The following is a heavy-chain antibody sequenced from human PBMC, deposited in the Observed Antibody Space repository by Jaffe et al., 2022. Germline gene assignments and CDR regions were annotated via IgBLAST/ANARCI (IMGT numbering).Heavy chain of an antibody. D-gene: IGHD1-26*01. CDR1: GFTFSSYA. Sequence: EVQLLESGGGLVQPGGSLRLSCAASGFTFSSYAMSWVRQAPGKGLEWVSAISGSGGSTYYADSVKGRFTISRDNSKNTLYLQMNSLRAEDTAEYYCAKDNPLGGSIVGATMNFDYWGQGTLVTVSS. CDR3: AKDNPLGGSIVGATMNFDY. V-gene: IGHV3-23*01. CDR2: ISGSGGST. J-gene: IGHJ4*02.